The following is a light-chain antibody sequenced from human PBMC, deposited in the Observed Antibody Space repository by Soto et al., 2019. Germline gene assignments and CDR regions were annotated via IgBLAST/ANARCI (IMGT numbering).Light chain of an antibody. CDR1: QSISSW. CDR2: DAA. Sequence: DIQMTQSPSTLSGSVGDRVTITCRASQSISSWLAWYQQKPGKAPKLLIYDAASLESGVPSRFSGSGSGTEYTLTISSLRPDDFATYYCQEYQSYSRRFGQGTKVDI. CDR3: QEYQSYSRR. J-gene: IGKJ1*01. V-gene: IGKV1-5*01.